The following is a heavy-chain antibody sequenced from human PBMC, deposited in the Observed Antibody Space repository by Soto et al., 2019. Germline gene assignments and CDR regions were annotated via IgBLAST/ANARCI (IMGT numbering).Heavy chain of an antibody. D-gene: IGHD3-3*01. CDR3: ARASRLRFLEWSAFIGPQADYYYYYGMDV. Sequence: SETLSLTCTVSGGSISSGGYYWSWIRQHPGKGLEWIGYIYYSGSTYYNPSLKSRVTMSVDTSKNQFSLKLSSVTAADTAVYYCARASRLRFLEWSAFIGPQADYYYYYGMDVWGQGTTVTVSS. CDR1: GGSISSGGYY. V-gene: IGHV4-31*03. J-gene: IGHJ6*02. CDR2: IYYSGST.